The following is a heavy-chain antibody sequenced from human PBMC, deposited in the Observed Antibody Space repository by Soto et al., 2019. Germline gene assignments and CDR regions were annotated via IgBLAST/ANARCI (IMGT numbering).Heavy chain of an antibody. J-gene: IGHJ5*02. V-gene: IGHV5-51*01. CDR2: IYPGDSDT. Sequence: DSLRISCQGSGYSFSTYWIAWVRQMPGKGLEWMGIIYPGDSDTRYSPSFQGQVTISADKSISTAYLQWSSLKASDTAMYYCARRGYCSGTTCYKWFDPWGQGTLVTVSS. CDR1: GYSFSTYW. D-gene: IGHD2-2*02. CDR3: ARRGYCSGTTCYKWFDP.